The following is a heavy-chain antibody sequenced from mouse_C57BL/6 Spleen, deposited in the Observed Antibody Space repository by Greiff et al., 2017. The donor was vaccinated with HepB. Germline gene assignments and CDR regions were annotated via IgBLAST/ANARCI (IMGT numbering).Heavy chain of an antibody. CDR3: TREGNWGWFAY. CDR2: IDPETGGT. Sequence: QVQLQQSGAELVRPGASVTLSCKASGYTFTDYEMHWVKQTPVHGLEWIGAIDPETGGTAYNQKFKGKAILTADKSSGTAYMELRSLTSEDSAVYYCTREGNWGWFAYWGQGTLVTVSA. D-gene: IGHD4-1*01. V-gene: IGHV1-15*01. J-gene: IGHJ3*01. CDR1: GYTFTDYE.